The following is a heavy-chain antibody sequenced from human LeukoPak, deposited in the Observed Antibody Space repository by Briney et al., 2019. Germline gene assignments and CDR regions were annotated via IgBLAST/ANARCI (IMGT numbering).Heavy chain of an antibody. CDR3: AHLSKYCTSGVCYYFDY. CDR1: GFSLSTSGVG. D-gene: IGHD2-8*01. V-gene: IGHV2-5*02. J-gene: IGHJ4*02. CDR2: IYWDNDK. Sequence: ASGPTLVNPTQTLTLTCTFSGFSLSTSGVGVGWIRQPPGKALEWLALIYWDNDKRYSPSLKSRVTITKDTSKNQVVLRMTNMGPVDTATYYCAHLSKYCTSGVCYYFDYWGQGTLVTVSS.